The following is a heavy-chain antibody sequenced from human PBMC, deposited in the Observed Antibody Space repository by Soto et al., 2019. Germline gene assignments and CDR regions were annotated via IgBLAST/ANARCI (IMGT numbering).Heavy chain of an antibody. J-gene: IGHJ6*02. V-gene: IGHV3-30*18. Sequence: QVQLVESGGGVVQPGRSLRLSCAASGFTFSSYGMHWVRQAPGKGLEWVAVISYDGSNKYYADSVKGRFTISRDNSKNALYRQTNSLSAEATAVYYCGNPRGDSGPGGYGMDVWGQGPKVTVSS. CDR1: GFTFSSYG. D-gene: IGHD5-12*01. CDR3: GNPRGDSGPGGYGMDV. CDR2: ISYDGSNK.